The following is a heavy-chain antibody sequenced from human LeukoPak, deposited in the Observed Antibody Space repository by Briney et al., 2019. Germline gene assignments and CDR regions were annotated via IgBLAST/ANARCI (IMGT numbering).Heavy chain of an antibody. Sequence: SETLSLTCTVSGGSTSSHYWSWIRHPPGKGLGWIGYIYYSGSTNYNPSLKSRVTISVDTSKNQFSLKLSSVTAADTAVYYCARAGVVVPAATSYYYYYMDVWGKGTTVTVSS. CDR2: IYYSGST. CDR3: ARAGVVVPAATSYYYYYMDV. V-gene: IGHV4-59*11. CDR1: GGSTSSHY. D-gene: IGHD2-2*01. J-gene: IGHJ6*03.